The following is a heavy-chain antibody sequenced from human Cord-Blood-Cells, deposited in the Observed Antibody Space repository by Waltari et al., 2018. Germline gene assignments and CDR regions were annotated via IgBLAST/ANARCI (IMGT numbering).Heavy chain of an antibody. CDR3: ARGHGGYVDY. Sequence: QVQLVQSGAEVKKPGASGTDSCQASGYTVTSYDIYRVRQATGQGLEWMGWMNPNSGNTGYAQKFRGRVTITRNTSISTAYMELSSLRSEDTAVYYCARGHGGYVDYWGQGTLVTVSS. V-gene: IGHV1-8*03. J-gene: IGHJ4*02. D-gene: IGHD2-15*01. CDR1: GYTVTSYD. CDR2: MNPNSGNT.